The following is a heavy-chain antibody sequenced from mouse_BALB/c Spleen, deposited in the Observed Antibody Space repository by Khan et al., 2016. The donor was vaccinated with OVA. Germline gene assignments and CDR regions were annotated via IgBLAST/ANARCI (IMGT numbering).Heavy chain of an antibody. D-gene: IGHD2-10*01. CDR2: IWNDGNT. Sequence: VQLLETGPGLVAPSQSLSITCTISGFSLTNYGVHWVRQPPGKGLEWLVVIWNDGNTAYNSALKSRLTISQDNSKSQVFLKMNSIQTDDTAMYFCARQPYYHYNIMDYWGQGTSVTVSA. CDR3: ARQPYYHYNIMDY. J-gene: IGHJ4*01. CDR1: GFSLTNYG. V-gene: IGHV2-6-1*01.